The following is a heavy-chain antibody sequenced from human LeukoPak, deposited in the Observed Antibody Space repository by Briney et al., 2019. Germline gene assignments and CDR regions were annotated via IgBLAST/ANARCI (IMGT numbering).Heavy chain of an antibody. CDR1: GGSFSGYY. CDR2: INHSGST. CDR3: ARMGYCSSTSCYIGY. D-gene: IGHD2-2*02. V-gene: IGHV4-34*01. Sequence: SETLSLTCAVYGGSFSGYYWSWIRQPPGKGLEWMGEINHSGSTNYNPSLKSRVTISVDTSKNQFSLKLSSVTAADTAVYYCARMGYCSSTSCYIGYWGQGTLVTVSS. J-gene: IGHJ4*02.